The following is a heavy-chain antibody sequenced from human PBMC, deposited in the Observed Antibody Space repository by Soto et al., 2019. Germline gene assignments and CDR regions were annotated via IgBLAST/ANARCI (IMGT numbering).Heavy chain of an antibody. J-gene: IGHJ4*02. CDR2: ISYDGSNK. CDR1: GFTFSNYA. Sequence: QVQLVESGGGVVQPGRSLRLSCAASGFTFSNYAMHWVRQAPGKGLEWVAVISYDGSNKYYADSVRGRFTISRDNSKNTLYLQINSLRAEDTALYYCARDRFGAFDYWGQGTLVTVSS. V-gene: IGHV3-30-3*01. D-gene: IGHD3-10*01. CDR3: ARDRFGAFDY.